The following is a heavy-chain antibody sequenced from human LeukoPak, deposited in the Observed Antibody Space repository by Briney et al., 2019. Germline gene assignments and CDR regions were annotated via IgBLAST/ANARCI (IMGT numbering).Heavy chain of an antibody. D-gene: IGHD3-10*01. CDR3: ARVRMYYYDFDI. V-gene: IGHV4-61*08. CDR1: GGSVSSGDHY. Sequence: SETLSLTCTVSGGSVSSGDHYCSWIRQPPGQGLEWIAYIYYSGSTNYNPSLKSRVTISVDTSKNQFSLNLRSVTAADTAVYYCARVRMYYYDFDIWGQGTMVTVSS. J-gene: IGHJ3*02. CDR2: IYYSGST.